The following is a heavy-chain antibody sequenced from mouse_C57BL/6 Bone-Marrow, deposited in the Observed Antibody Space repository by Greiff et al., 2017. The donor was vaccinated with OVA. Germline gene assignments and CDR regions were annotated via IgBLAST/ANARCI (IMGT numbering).Heavy chain of an antibody. CDR3: ARRGYDYDGYYAMDY. CDR1: GFTFSDYG. J-gene: IGHJ4*01. CDR2: ISNLAYSI. Sequence: EVKVVESGGGLVQPGGSLKLSCAASGFTFSDYGMAWVRQAPRKGPEWVAFISNLAYSIYYADTVTGRFTISRENAKNTLYLEMSSLRSEDTAMYYCARRGYDYDGYYAMDYWGQGTSVTVSS. V-gene: IGHV5-15*01. D-gene: IGHD2-4*01.